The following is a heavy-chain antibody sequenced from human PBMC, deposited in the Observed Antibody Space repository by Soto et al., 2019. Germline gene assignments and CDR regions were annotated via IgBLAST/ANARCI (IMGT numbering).Heavy chain of an antibody. CDR3: AHRRTGYFDY. Sequence: QITLKESGPTLVKPTQTLTLTCTFSGFSLSTSGVGVGWIRQPPGKALEWLALIYWDDDKHYSPSLKSRLTNTKDTSKNPLDLRMTNMYPVDTATYYGAHRRTGYFDYWGQGTLVTVSS. D-gene: IGHD3-10*01. CDR1: GFSLSTSGVG. CDR2: IYWDDDK. J-gene: IGHJ4*02. V-gene: IGHV2-5*02.